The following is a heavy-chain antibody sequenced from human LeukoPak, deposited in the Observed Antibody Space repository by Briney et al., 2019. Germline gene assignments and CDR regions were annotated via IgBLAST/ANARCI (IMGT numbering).Heavy chain of an antibody. Sequence: ASVKVSCKVPGYTLTELSMHWVRQAPGKGLEWMGWINPNSGGTNYAQKFQGRVTMTRDTSISTAYMELSRLRSDDTAVYYCARVKEETKATIPDYFQHWGQGTLVTVSS. V-gene: IGHV1-2*02. CDR2: INPNSGGT. CDR3: ARVKEETKATIPDYFQH. CDR1: GYTLTELS. J-gene: IGHJ1*01. D-gene: IGHD5-12*01.